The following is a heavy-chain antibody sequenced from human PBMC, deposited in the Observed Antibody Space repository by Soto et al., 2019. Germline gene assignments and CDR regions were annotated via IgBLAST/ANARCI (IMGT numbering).Heavy chain of an antibody. CDR2: ISGSGGTT. Sequence: EVQLLESGGGLVQPGGSLRISCIGSGFTFSSNAMSWVRQAPGKGLEWVSAISGSGGTTYYADSVKGRFAVSRATSNNPLYLQMNSLRAEDTAVYYCAKQRAGFGSGSDTYYFDSWGQGTLVTVSS. CDR3: AKQRAGFGSGSDTYYFDS. V-gene: IGHV3-23*01. D-gene: IGHD3-10*01. J-gene: IGHJ4*02. CDR1: GFTFSSNA.